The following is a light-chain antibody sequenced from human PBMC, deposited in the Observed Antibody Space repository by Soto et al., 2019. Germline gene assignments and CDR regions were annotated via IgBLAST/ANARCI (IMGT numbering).Light chain of an antibody. CDR2: DAS. CDR3: QRYNSYSPT. CDR1: QSISSW. V-gene: IGKV1-5*01. J-gene: IGKJ1*01. Sequence: DIQMTQSPSTLSASVGDRVTITCRASQSISSWLAWYQQKPGKAPKLLIYDASSLESGGRSRFSGSGSWTEFTLTISSLQPDDFATYCCQRYNSYSPTFGQGTKVEI.